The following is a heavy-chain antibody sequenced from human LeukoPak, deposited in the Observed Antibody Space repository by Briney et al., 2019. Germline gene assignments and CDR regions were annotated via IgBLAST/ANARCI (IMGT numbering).Heavy chain of an antibody. J-gene: IGHJ3*02. CDR1: GYSFTDYY. CDR2: INPNTGGT. D-gene: IGHD2-21*02. V-gene: IGHV1-2*02. CDR3: ARVADYGGDCYPKAFDI. Sequence: ASEKVSCKASGYSFTDYYIHWVRQAPGQGLEWVGWINPNTGGTNFAQKFQGRVTMTRDTSLSIVYMEVNFLISDDTAVFYCARVADYGGDCYPKAFDIWGPGTVVTVSS.